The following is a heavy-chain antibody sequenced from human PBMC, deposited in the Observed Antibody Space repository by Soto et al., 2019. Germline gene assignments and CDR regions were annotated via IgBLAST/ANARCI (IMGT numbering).Heavy chain of an antibody. J-gene: IGHJ6*02. D-gene: IGHD3-22*01. CDR3: ARPVHYDTGHYFGGLDI. Sequence: QVQLQESGPGLVKPSGTLSVTCAVSGGSISDSLWWNWVRQPPGKVLEWIGEIYQSGSTHYSPSLKSRVTISIDKSNNLLSLRLTSVTAADTAVYYCARPVHYDTGHYFGGLDIWGPGTTVTVSS. V-gene: IGHV4-4*02. CDR2: IYQSGST. CDR1: GGSISDSLW.